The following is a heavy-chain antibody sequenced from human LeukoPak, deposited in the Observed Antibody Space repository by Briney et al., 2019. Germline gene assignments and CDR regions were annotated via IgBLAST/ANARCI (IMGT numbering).Heavy chain of an antibody. CDR1: GGSISSYY. V-gene: IGHV4-59*01. Sequence: SETLSLTCTVSGGSISSYYWSWIRQPPGKGLEWIGYIYYSGSTNYNPSLKSRVTISVDTPKNQFSLKLSSVTAADTAVYYCARVGYDSSGYYYGSLDYWGQGTLVTVSS. CDR3: ARVGYDSSGYYYGSLDY. CDR2: IYYSGST. J-gene: IGHJ4*02. D-gene: IGHD3-22*01.